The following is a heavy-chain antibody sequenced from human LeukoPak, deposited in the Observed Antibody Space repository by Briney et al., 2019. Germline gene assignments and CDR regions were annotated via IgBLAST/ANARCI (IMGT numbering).Heavy chain of an antibody. CDR1: GGSISSYY. J-gene: IGHJ6*04. V-gene: IGHV4-59*01. Sequence: PSETLSLTCTVSGGSISSYYWSWIRQPPGKGLEWIGYIYYSGSTNYNPSLTSRVTISVDTSKNQCSLKLSSVTAADTAVYYCAREAKYCSGGSCYSTVDVWGKGTTVTVSS. D-gene: IGHD2-15*01. CDR2: IYYSGST. CDR3: AREAKYCSGGSCYSTVDV.